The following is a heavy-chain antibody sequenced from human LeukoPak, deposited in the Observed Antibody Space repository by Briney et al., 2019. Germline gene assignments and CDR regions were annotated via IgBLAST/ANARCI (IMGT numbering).Heavy chain of an antibody. CDR1: GFTLSCCG. D-gene: IGHD3-22*01. J-gene: IGHJ4*02. V-gene: IGHV3-33*01. CDR2: IXYDGSNQ. CDR3: ASAAGSLGDYDSTGYLHH. Sequence: GGSLRLSCAASGFTLSCCGMHWVRQAPGKGLEWVAVIXYDGSNQHYADSVKGRFTISRDDSKNTLYLQMNSLRVEDAAVYYCASAAGSLGDYDSTGYLHHWGQGTLVTVSS.